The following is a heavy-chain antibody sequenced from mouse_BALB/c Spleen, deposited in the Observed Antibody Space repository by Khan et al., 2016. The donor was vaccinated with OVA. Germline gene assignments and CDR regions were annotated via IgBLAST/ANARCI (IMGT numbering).Heavy chain of an antibody. CDR2: INPSTAYT. D-gene: IGHD1-1*01. Sequence: VELVESGAELAKPGASVKMSCKASGYTFINYWILWVKQRPGQGLEWIGYINPSTAYTEYNQNFKDKATLTADKSSRTAYMQLSSLTSEDSAVYYCARRGLRWDCDYWGQGTTLTVSS. V-gene: IGHV1-7*01. CDR3: ARRGLRWDCDY. J-gene: IGHJ2*01. CDR1: GYTFINYW.